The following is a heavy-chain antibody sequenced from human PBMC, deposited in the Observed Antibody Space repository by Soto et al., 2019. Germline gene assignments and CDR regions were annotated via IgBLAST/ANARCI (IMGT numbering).Heavy chain of an antibody. CDR3: AREDPVTSHSYSSSWIKVRSFDP. J-gene: IGHJ5*02. V-gene: IGHV6-1*01. D-gene: IGHD6-13*01. Sequence: SQTLSLTCAISGDSVSSNSAAWNWIRQSPSRGLEWLGRTYYRSKWYNDYAVSVKSRITINPDTSKNQFSLQLNSATPEDTAVYYCAREDPVTSHSYSSSWIKVRSFDPWGQGTLVTVSS. CDR1: GDSVSSNSAA. CDR2: TYYRSKWYN.